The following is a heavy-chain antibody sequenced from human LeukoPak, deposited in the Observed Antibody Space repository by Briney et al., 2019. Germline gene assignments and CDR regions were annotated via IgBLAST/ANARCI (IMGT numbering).Heavy chain of an antibody. Sequence: GGSLRLSCAASGFTFSSYSMNWVRQAPGKGLEWVSSISSSSSYIYYADSVKGRFTISRDNAKNSLYLQMNSLRAEDTAVYYCARDRYNWNDVMEYWGQGTLVTVSS. V-gene: IGHV3-21*01. CDR3: ARDRYNWNDVMEY. D-gene: IGHD1-20*01. CDR2: ISSSSSYI. J-gene: IGHJ4*02. CDR1: GFTFSSYS.